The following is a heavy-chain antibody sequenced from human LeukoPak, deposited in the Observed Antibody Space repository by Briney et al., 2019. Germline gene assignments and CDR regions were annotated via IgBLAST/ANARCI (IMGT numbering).Heavy chain of an antibody. V-gene: IGHV7-4-1*02. D-gene: IGHD3-10*01. Sequence: ASVKVSCKASGYTFTSYGISWVRQAPGQGLEWMGWINTNTGNPTYAQGFTGRFVFSLDTSVSTAYLQISSLKAEDTAVYYCAILRGITMVRGFDYWGQGTLVTVSS. CDR2: INTNTGNP. CDR1: GYTFTSYG. J-gene: IGHJ4*02. CDR3: AILRGITMVRGFDY.